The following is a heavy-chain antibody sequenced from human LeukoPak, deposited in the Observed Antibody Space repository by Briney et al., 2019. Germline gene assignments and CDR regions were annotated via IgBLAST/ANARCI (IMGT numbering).Heavy chain of an antibody. CDR3: VGGVYYYGPFDY. Sequence: SETLSLTCTVSGGSISSSSYYWGWIRQPPGKGLEWIGSIYYSGSTYYNPSLKSRVTISVDTSKNQFSLKLSSVTAADTAVYYCVGGVYYYGPFDYLGQGTLVTVSS. J-gene: IGHJ4*02. D-gene: IGHD3-10*01. CDR2: IYYSGST. V-gene: IGHV4-39*01. CDR1: GGSISSSSYY.